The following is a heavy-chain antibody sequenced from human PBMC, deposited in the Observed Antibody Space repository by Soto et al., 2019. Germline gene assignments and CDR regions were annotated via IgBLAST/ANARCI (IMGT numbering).Heavy chain of an antibody. J-gene: IGHJ4*02. D-gene: IGHD3-22*01. CDR1: GLTLSKAW. CDR2: LKSKADGGTT. V-gene: IGHV3-15*01. Sequence: EVQLVESGGGLVKPGESLRLSCAASGLTLSKAWMSWVRQIPGKGLEWLGRLKSKADGGTTEYPATVKGRFTISRDDSKNTLYLQMHSLKTEDTAVYYCTTGTSSGYYEYYFDYWGQGTLVTVSS. CDR3: TTGTSSGYYEYYFDY.